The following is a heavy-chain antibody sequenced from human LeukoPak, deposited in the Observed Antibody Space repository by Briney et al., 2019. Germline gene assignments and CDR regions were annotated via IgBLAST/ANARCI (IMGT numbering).Heavy chain of an antibody. CDR1: GYTFTSYY. CDR3: ARAGGDGIWSSSSGYYYGMDV. Sequence: ASVKVSCKASGYTFTSYYMHWVRQAPGQGLEWMGIINPSGGSTSYAQKFQGSVTMTRDTSTSTVYMELSSLRSEDTAVYYCARAGGDGIWSSSSGYYYGMDVWGQGTTVTVSS. J-gene: IGHJ6*02. CDR2: INPSGGST. D-gene: IGHD6-6*01. V-gene: IGHV1-46*01.